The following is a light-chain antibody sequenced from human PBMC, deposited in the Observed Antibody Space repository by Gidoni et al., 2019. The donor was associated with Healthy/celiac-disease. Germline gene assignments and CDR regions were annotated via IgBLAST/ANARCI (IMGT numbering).Light chain of an antibody. CDR2: AAS. CDR3: QQSYSTPPT. J-gene: IGKJ1*01. Sequence: DIQMTPAPSSLSASVGDRVTITCRASQSISSYLNWYQQKPGKAPKLLLYAASSFQSRVPSRFSGSGAGTDFTLTISSLQPEDFATYYCQQSYSTPPTFGQRTKVEIK. V-gene: IGKV1-39*01. CDR1: QSISSY.